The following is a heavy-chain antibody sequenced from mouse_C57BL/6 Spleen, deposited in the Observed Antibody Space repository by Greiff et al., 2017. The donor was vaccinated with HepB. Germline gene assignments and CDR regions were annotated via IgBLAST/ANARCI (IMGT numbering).Heavy chain of an antibody. J-gene: IGHJ3*01. V-gene: IGHV3-6*01. D-gene: IGHD1-1*01. CDR3: ASLYYYGSSPFAY. Sequence: DVQLQESGPGLVKPSQSLSLTCSVTGYSITSGYYWNWIRQFPGNKLEWMGYISYDGSNNYNPSLKNRISITRDTSKNQFFLKLNSVTTEDTATYYCASLYYYGSSPFAYWGQGTLVTVSA. CDR1: GYSITSGYY. CDR2: ISYDGSN.